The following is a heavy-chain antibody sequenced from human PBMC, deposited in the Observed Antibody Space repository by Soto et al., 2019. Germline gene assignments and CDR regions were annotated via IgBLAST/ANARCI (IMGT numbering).Heavy chain of an antibody. V-gene: IGHV3-33*01. CDR2: IWYDGSNK. CDR1: GFTFSSYG. Sequence: LRLSCAASGFTFSSYGMHWVRQAPGKGLEWVAVIWYDGSNKYYADSVKGRFTISRDNSKNTLYLQMNSLRAEDTAVYYCARDPGCGGDCPSEYWFDPWGQGTLVTVSS. CDR3: ARDPGCGGDCPSEYWFDP. J-gene: IGHJ5*02. D-gene: IGHD2-21*02.